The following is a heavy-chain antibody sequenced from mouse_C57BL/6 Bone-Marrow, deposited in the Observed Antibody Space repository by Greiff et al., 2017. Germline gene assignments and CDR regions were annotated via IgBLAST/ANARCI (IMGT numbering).Heavy chain of an antibody. CDR3: ARGRDGSSAWFAY. J-gene: IGHJ3*01. V-gene: IGHV1-19*01. CDR1: GYTFTDYY. D-gene: IGHD1-1*01. Sequence: VQLQQPGPVLVKPGASVKMSCKASGYTFTDYYMNWVKQSHGKSLEWIGVINPYNGGTSYNQKFKGKATLTVDKSSSTAYMQLNSLTSEDSAVDYCARGRDGSSAWFAYWGQGTLVTVSA. CDR2: INPYNGGT.